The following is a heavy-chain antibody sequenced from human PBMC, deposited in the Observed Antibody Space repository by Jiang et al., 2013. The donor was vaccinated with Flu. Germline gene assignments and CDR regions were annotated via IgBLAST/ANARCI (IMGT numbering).Heavy chain of an antibody. CDR3: ARDPLDYYDSSGSWGYYGMDV. CDR1: GGTFSSYA. Sequence: VKVSCKASGGTFSSYAISWVRQAPGQGLEWMGGIIPIFGTANYAQKFQGRVTITADESTSTAYMELSSLRSEDTAVYYCARDPLDYYDSSGSWGYYGMDVWGQGTTVTVSS. J-gene: IGHJ6*02. D-gene: IGHD3-22*01. V-gene: IGHV1-69*01. CDR2: IIPIFGTA.